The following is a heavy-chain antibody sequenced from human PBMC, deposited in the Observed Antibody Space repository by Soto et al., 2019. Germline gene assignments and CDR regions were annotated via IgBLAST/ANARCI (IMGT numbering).Heavy chain of an antibody. CDR3: AGGSKGSSWYAYWFDP. CDR1: GYTFTSYD. CDR2: MNPNRGNT. V-gene: IGHV1-8*01. J-gene: IGHJ5*02. D-gene: IGHD6-13*01. Sequence: QVQLVQSGAEVKKPGASVKVSCKASGYTFTSYDINWVRQATGQGLEWMGWMNPNRGNTGYAQKFQGRVTMTRNTSIRRAYMELSSLRSEDTAVYYCAGGSKGSSWYAYWFDPWGQGTLVTVSS.